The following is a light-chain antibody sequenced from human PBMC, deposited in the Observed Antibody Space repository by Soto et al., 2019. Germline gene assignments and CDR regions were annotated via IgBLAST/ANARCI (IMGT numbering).Light chain of an antibody. Sequence: DIVLTQSPCTLSLSPGERATLSCRASQSVSSNSLDWYQQRPGQAPRLLIYGASSRDTGIPDRFSGSGSGTDFTLTISRLEPEDFAIYYCQQYGSSPWTFGQGTKVDIK. CDR1: QSVSSNS. J-gene: IGKJ1*01. CDR3: QQYGSSPWT. V-gene: IGKV3-20*01. CDR2: GAS.